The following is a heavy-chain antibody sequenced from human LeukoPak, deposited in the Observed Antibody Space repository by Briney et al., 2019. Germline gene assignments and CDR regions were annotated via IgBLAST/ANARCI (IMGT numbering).Heavy chain of an antibody. CDR3: ARFFRAYDSTRPSYYFDY. CDR2: INHSGST. Sequence: SETLSLTCTVSGYSISSGYYWSWIRQPPGKGLEWIGEINHSGSTNYNPSLKSRVTISVDTSKNQFSLKLSSVTAADTAVYYCARFFRAYDSTRPSYYFDYWGQGTLVTASS. V-gene: IGHV4-38-2*02. CDR1: GYSISSGYY. D-gene: IGHD3-22*01. J-gene: IGHJ4*02.